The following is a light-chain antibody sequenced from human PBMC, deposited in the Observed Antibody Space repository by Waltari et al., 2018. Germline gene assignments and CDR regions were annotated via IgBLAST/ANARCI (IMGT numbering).Light chain of an antibody. Sequence: VLTQSPATLSLSPGERATLSCRASHNISRYLGWYQQKPGQPPRLLIYDGTNRATGVPDRVTGSGSGTDFTLTISSLEPEDLAVYYCQQRSSWLPLTFGGGTKVEIK. V-gene: IGKV3-11*01. CDR1: HNISRY. CDR2: DGT. J-gene: IGKJ4*01. CDR3: QQRSSWLPLT.